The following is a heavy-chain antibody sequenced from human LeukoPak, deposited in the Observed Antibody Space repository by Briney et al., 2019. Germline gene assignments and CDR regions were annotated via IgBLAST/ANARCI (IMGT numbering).Heavy chain of an antibody. CDR1: GGSISSYY. CDR3: AREKLGYCSSTSCQTTYYYCGMDV. V-gene: IGHV4-59*01. J-gene: IGHJ6*02. Sequence: SETLSLTCTVSGGSISSYYWSWIRQPPGKGLEWIGYIYYSGSTNYNPSLKSRVTISVDTSKNQFSLKLSSVTAADTAVYYCAREKLGYCSSTSCQTTYYYCGMDVWGQGTTVTVSS. CDR2: IYYSGST. D-gene: IGHD2-2*01.